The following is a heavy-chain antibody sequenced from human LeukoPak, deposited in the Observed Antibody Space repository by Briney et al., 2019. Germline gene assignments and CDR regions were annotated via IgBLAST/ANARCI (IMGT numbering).Heavy chain of an antibody. J-gene: IGHJ5*02. D-gene: IGHD6-13*01. CDR1: GYTFTDYY. CDR2: INPSGGST. CDR3: ARGEASVGSSSWLPGSLNWFDP. V-gene: IGHV1-46*01. Sequence: VASVKVSCKASGYTFTDYYMHWVRQAPGQGLEWMGIINPSGGSTSYAQKFQGRVTMTRDMSTSTVYMELSSLRSEDTAVYYCARGEASVGSSSWLPGSLNWFDPWGQGTLVTVSS.